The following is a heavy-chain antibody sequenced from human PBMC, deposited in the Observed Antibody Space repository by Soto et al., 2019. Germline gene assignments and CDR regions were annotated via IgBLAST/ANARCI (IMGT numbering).Heavy chain of an antibody. J-gene: IGHJ6*02. D-gene: IGHD2-15*01. CDR1: GFSFSYAW. CDR3: TTDCSGGSCYPGAYYYYYGMDV. V-gene: IGHV3-15*01. Sequence: EVQLVESGGGLVKPGGSLRLSCTASGFSFSYAWMSWVRQAPGKGLEWVGRVKSKTDGGTADYAPPVKGRFTISRDDSKTTVYLQMNSLKTEDTAVYYCTTDCSGGSCYPGAYYYYYGMDVWGQGTTVTVSS. CDR2: VKSKTDGGTA.